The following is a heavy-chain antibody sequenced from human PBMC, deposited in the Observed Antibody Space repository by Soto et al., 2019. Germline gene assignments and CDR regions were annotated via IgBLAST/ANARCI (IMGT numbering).Heavy chain of an antibody. Sequence: QVQLVQSGAEVKKPGASVKVSCKASGYIFTNSDINWVRQAPGQGLEWMGWMNPDSGHAAYAQKFQGRVTLTTSTSTSTVYMEMRSLGSEDTAVYYCARRPHCSGGICYYGLDNWGQGTLVTVSS. V-gene: IGHV1-8*01. CDR3: ARRPHCSGGICYYGLDN. CDR1: GYIFTNSD. D-gene: IGHD2-15*01. J-gene: IGHJ4*02. CDR2: MNPDSGHA.